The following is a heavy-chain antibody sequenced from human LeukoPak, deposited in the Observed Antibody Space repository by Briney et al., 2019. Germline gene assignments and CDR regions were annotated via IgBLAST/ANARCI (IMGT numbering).Heavy chain of an antibody. V-gene: IGHV4-59*01. CDR3: ARVAGYSSSWYEYYFDY. D-gene: IGHD6-13*01. Sequence: SETLSLTCTVSGGSISSYYWSWIRQPPGKGLEWIGYIYYRGGTNYNPSLKSRVTISVDTSKNQFSLKLSSVTAADTAVYYCARVAGYSSSWYEYYFDYWGQGTLVTVSS. CDR2: IYYRGGT. J-gene: IGHJ4*02. CDR1: GGSISSYY.